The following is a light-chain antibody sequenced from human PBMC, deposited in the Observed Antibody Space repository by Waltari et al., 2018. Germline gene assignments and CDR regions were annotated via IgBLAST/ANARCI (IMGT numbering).Light chain of an antibody. CDR2: RRY. V-gene: IGLV1-47*01. J-gene: IGLJ2*01. CDR3: AGWDGSLSGVS. Sequence: QQLPAHTPRHRIYRRYQRPPRVPDRFSGSQSGTSASLASNGLRSEDAADYYCAGWDGSLSGVSFGGGTKLTVL.